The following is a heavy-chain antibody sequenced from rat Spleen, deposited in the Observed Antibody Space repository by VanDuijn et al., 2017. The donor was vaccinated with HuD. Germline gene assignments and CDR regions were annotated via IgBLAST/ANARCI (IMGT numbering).Heavy chain of an antibody. J-gene: IGHJ2*01. D-gene: IGHD1-7*01. V-gene: IGHV2S30*01. Sequence: VQLKESGPGLVQPSQTLSLTCTVSGFSLTDYSVHWVRQPPGKGLEWMGRMKYDGDTYYNSALKSRLSISRDTSKSQVFLKMNSLQTEDTAIYYCTRDEDTMGMTMWSYFDYWGQGVMVTVSS. CDR1: GFSLTDYS. CDR2: MKYDGDT. CDR3: TRDEDTMGMTMWSYFDY.